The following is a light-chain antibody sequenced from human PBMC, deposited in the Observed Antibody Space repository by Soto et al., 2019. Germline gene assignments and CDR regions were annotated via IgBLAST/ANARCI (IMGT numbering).Light chain of an antibody. CDR1: SSDVGDYKF. V-gene: IGLV2-8*01. CDR2: EVS. CDR3: RSFAGNNNVV. Sequence: QSALTQPPSASGSPGQSVTISCTGTSSDVGDYKFVSWYQQHPGKAPKLLIYEVSRRPSGVPYRFSGSKSGNTASLTVSGLQAEDEGEYYWRSFAGNNNVVFGGGTKLTVL. J-gene: IGLJ2*01.